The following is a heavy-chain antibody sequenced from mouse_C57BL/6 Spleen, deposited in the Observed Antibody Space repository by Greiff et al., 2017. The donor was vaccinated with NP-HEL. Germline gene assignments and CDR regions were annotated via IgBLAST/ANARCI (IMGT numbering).Heavy chain of an antibody. D-gene: IGHD1-1*01. CDR2: INYDGSST. Sequence: EVQRVESEGGLVQPGSSMKLSCTASGFTFSDYYMAWVRQVPEKGLEWVANINYDGSSTYYLDSLKSRFIISRDNAKNILYLQMSSLKSEDTATYYCARESGSSVMEYWGQGTSVTVSS. CDR3: ARESGSSVMEY. V-gene: IGHV5-16*01. CDR1: GFTFSDYY. J-gene: IGHJ4*01.